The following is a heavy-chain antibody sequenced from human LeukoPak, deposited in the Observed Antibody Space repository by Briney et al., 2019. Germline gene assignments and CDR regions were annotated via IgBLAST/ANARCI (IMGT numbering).Heavy chain of an antibody. CDR1: GFSFSNAW. V-gene: IGHV3-15*01. D-gene: IGHD3-3*01. Sequence: GGSLRLSCAASGFSFSNAWMSWVRQASGKGLEWVGRIKREVDGGTTIYTAPVKGRFTISRDDSKNIVFLQMSSLKTEDTAVYYCTAGEGFTNFDSWGQGTLVTVSS. CDR3: TAGEGFTNFDS. CDR2: IKREVDGGTT. J-gene: IGHJ4*02.